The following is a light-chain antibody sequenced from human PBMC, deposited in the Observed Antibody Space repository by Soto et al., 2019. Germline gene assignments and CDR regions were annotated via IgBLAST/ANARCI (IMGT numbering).Light chain of an antibody. J-gene: IGLJ2*01. CDR3: ASWEDSLSGLV. V-gene: IGLV1-44*01. CDR2: NTN. CDR1: GSNIGSNP. Sequence: QSALTQPPSASGAPGQRVTISCSGSGSNIGSNPVTWYQQLPRTAPKLLIYNTNQRPSGVPERFSASRSGTSASLAISGLQSEDEADYFCASWEDSLSGLVFGGGTKLTVL.